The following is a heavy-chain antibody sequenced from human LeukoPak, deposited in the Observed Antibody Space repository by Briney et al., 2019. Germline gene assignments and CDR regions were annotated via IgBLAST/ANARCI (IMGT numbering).Heavy chain of an antibody. D-gene: IGHD5-18*01. CDR1: GGSISSSSAY. Sequence: SETLSLTCTVSGGSISSSSAYWGWIRQPPGKGLEWIRSIYYSKNTYYNPSLKSRVTISADTSKNQFSLTLGSVSATDTAVYYCVSPRGFSYGYIDYWGQGTLVTVSS. V-gene: IGHV4-39*01. CDR3: VSPRGFSYGYIDY. CDR2: IYYSKNT. J-gene: IGHJ4*02.